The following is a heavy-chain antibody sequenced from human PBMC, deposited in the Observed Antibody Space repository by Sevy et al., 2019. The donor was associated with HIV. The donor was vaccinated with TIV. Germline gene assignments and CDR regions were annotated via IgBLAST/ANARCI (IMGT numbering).Heavy chain of an antibody. CDR2: ISGSGGST. CDR1: GFTFSSYA. Sequence: GGSLRLSCAASGFTFSSYAMSWVRQAPGKGLEWVSAISGSGGSTYYADSVKGRFTIYRDNSKNTLYLQMNSLRAEDTAVYYCAKGRDYYDSSGYSKVYYYYYGMDVWGQGTTVTVSS. CDR3: AKGRDYYDSSGYSKVYYYYYGMDV. D-gene: IGHD3-22*01. V-gene: IGHV3-23*01. J-gene: IGHJ6*02.